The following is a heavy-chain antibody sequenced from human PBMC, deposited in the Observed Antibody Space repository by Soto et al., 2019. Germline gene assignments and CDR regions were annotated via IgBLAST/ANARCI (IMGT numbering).Heavy chain of an antibody. V-gene: IGHV4-39*01. CDR1: GGSISSSTYY. J-gene: IGHJ5*02. CDR2: IYDGGST. Sequence: SETLSLTCTVSGGSISSSTYYWGWIRQPPGKGLEWIGSIYDGGSTYYNPSLKGRVTISVDTSKNQFSLKLSSATAADTAVYYSAKGLPKHISRSGVLITEWFGPWGQGTLGTVSS. D-gene: IGHD2-21*01. CDR3: AKGLPKHISRSGVLITEWFGP.